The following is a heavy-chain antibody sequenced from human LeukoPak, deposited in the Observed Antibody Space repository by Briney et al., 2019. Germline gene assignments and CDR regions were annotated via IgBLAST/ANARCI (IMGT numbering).Heavy chain of an antibody. CDR2: ISYDGSNK. V-gene: IGHV3-30-3*02. Sequence: GGSLRLSCAASGFTFSSYAMHWVRQAPGEGLEWVAVISYDGSNKYYADSVKGRFTISRDNSKNTLFLQMNSLRAEDTAIYYCAKYGPQDSGSSHFDYRGQGALVTVSS. CDR3: AKYGPQDSGSSHFDY. CDR1: GFTFSSYA. J-gene: IGHJ4*02. D-gene: IGHD1-26*01.